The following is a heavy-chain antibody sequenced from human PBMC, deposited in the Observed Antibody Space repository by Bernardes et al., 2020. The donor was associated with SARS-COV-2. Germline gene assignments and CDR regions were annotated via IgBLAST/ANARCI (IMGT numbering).Heavy chain of an antibody. V-gene: IGHV3-53*01. Sequence: GGSLRLSCAASGFTVSSNYMSWVRQAPGKGLEWVSVIYSGGSTYYADSVKGRFTMSRDNSKNTLYLQMNSLRAEDTAVYYCARGAYDFWSGYRPPAWFDPWGQGTLVTVSS. J-gene: IGHJ5*02. CDR1: GFTVSSNY. D-gene: IGHD3-3*01. CDR2: IYSGGST. CDR3: ARGAYDFWSGYRPPAWFDP.